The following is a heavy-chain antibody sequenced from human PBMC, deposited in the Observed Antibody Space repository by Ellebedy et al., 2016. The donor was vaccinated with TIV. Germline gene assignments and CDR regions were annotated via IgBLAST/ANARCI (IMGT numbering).Heavy chain of an antibody. D-gene: IGHD1-20*01. CDR1: GFTSSDHY. V-gene: IGHV3-72*01. Sequence: GGSLRLXCAASGFTSSDHYMDWVRKAPGKGLKWVGRTRTKANSYSTEYAASVKGRFIISRDDSKNSLFLQMNSLKAEDTATYYCARVGMWITGTTEVDYWGQGTLVTVSS. CDR2: TRTKANSYST. CDR3: ARVGMWITGTTEVDY. J-gene: IGHJ4*02.